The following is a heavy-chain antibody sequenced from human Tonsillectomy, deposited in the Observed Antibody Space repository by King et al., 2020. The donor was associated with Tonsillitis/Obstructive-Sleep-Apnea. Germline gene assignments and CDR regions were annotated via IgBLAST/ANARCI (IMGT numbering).Heavy chain of an antibody. CDR2: IYYSGST. CDR3: ARDPLGGSGTNWFDP. V-gene: IGHV4-59*01. Sequence: QLQESGPGLVKPSETLSLTCTVSGGSISSYYWSWIRQPPGKGLEWIGYIYYSGSTNYNPSLKSRVTISVDTSKNQFSLKLSSVTAADTAVDYCARDPLGGSGTNWFDPWGQGTLVTVSS. D-gene: IGHD6-25*01. J-gene: IGHJ5*02. CDR1: GGSISSYY.